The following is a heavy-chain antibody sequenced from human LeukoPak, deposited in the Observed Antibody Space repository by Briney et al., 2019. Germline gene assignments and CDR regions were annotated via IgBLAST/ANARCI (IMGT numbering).Heavy chain of an antibody. D-gene: IGHD1-26*01. J-gene: IGHJ4*02. CDR3: ARDDSPGATYYY. Sequence: ASVKVSCKASGYTFTGYYMHWVRQAPGQGLEWMGRINPNSGGTNYAQKFQGRVTMTRDTSISTAYMELSRLRSDDTAVYYCARDDSPGATYYYWGQGTLVTVSS. CDR2: INPNSGGT. V-gene: IGHV1-2*06. CDR1: GYTFTGYY.